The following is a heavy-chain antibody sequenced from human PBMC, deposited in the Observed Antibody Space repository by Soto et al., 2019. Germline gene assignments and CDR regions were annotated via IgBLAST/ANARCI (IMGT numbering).Heavy chain of an antibody. CDR2: IYYSGST. Sequence: SETLSLTCTVSGGSISSGDYYWSWICQPPGKGLEWIGYIYYSGSTYYNPSLKSRVTISVDTSKNQFSLKLSSVTAADTAVYYCARDPGYYDSRAVDYWGQGTLVTVSS. J-gene: IGHJ4*02. D-gene: IGHD3-22*01. CDR3: ARDPGYYDSRAVDY. CDR1: GGSISSGDYY. V-gene: IGHV4-30-4*01.